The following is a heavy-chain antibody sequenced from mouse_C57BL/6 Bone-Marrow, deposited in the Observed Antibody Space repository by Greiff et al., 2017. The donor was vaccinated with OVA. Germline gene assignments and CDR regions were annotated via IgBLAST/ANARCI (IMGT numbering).Heavy chain of an antibody. V-gene: IGHV10-1*01. CDR1: GFSFNTYA. D-gene: IGHD1-1*01. Sequence: EVKLMESGGGLVQPKGSLKLSCAASGFSFNTYAMNWVRQAPGKGLEWVARIRSKSNNYATYYADSVKDRFTISRDDSESMLYLQMNNLKTEDTAMYYCVRTTVVPYAMDYWGQGTSVTVSS. CDR2: IRSKSNNYAT. CDR3: VRTTVVPYAMDY. J-gene: IGHJ4*01.